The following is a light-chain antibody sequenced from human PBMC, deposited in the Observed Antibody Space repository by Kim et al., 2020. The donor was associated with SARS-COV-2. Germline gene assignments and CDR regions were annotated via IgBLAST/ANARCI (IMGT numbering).Light chain of an antibody. CDR2: DAS. V-gene: IGKV1-39*01. J-gene: IGKJ1*01. CDR3: QQTYSVPHT. Sequence: DIQMTQSPSSLSASVGDRVTITCRASQSIGKYLSWYQQKPGKAPKALINDASRLQSGVPSRFSGSGSGTDFSLTINSLQPEDFATYVCQQTYSVPHTFGPGTKVDIK. CDR1: QSIGKY.